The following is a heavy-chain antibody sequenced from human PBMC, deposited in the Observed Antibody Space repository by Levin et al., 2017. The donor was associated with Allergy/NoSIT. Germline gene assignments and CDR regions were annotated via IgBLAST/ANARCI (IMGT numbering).Heavy chain of an antibody. J-gene: IGHJ3*02. CDR1: GFTFSSYG. D-gene: IGHD6-19*01. CDR2: ISSDGRKK. CDR3: AKDGYGSGWYPLGNDAFEM. V-gene: IGHV3-30*18. Sequence: GGSLRLSCAASGFTFSSYGMHWVRQAPGKGLEWVAVISSDGRKKFYADSVKGRFTISRDNSKNTLDLQMNSLRAEDTAVYYCAKDGYGSGWYPLGNDAFEMWGPGTKVSVSS.